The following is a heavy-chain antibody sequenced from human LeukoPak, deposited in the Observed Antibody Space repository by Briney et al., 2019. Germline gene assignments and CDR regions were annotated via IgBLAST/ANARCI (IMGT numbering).Heavy chain of an antibody. J-gene: IGHJ5*02. D-gene: IGHD3-22*01. CDR3: ARDLGQYYDTSDNWFDP. CDR2: MPYDVTNK. CDR1: GFTFSNYG. Sequence: GGSLRLSCATSGFTFSNYGMHWVRQAPGKGLEWVAFMPYDVTNKYYADSVKGRFTISRDNAKNTLNLQMNSLRAEDTAVYYCARDLGQYYDTSDNWFDPWGQGTLVTVSS. V-gene: IGHV3-30*02.